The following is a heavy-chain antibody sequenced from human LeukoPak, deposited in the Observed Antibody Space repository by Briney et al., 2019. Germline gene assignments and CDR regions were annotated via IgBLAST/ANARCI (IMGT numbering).Heavy chain of an antibody. J-gene: IGHJ4*02. CDR1: GFTFTSYE. CDR3: ARDFGGSTRD. D-gene: IGHD4-23*01. V-gene: IGHV3-48*03. Sequence: PGGSLRLSCAASGFTFTSYEMNWVRQAPGKGLEWVSYITISGSTIYYADSVKGRFTISRDNAKNSLYLQMNSLRAEDTAVYYCARDFGGSTRDWGQGTLVTVSS. CDR2: ITISGSTI.